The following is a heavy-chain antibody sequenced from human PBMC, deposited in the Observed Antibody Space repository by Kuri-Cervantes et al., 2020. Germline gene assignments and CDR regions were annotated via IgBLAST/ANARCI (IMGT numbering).Heavy chain of an antibody. CDR1: GGSISSSSYY. CDR3: ANYYYDSSGYSTSF. D-gene: IGHD3-22*01. J-gene: IGHJ3*01. CDR2: IYYSGST. Sequence: GSLRFSCTVSGGSISSSSYYWGWIRQPPGKGLECIGSIYYSGSTYYNPSLKSRVTISVDTSKNQFSLKLSSVTAADTAVYYCANYYYDSSGYSTSFWGQGTMVTVSS. V-gene: IGHV4-39*01.